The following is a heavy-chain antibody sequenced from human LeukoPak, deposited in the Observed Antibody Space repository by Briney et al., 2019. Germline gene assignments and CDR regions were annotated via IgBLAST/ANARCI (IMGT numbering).Heavy chain of an antibody. D-gene: IGHD3-22*01. V-gene: IGHV4-31*03. CDR2: IYYSGST. CDR3: ARVRGITMIVVVISTIPVGYFDL. J-gene: IGHJ2*01. Sequence: SETLSLTCTVSGGSISSGGYYWSWIRQHPGKGLEWIGYIYYSGSTHYNPSLKSRVTISVDTSKNQFSLKLSSVTAADTAVYYCARVRGITMIVVVISTIPVGYFDLWGRGTLVTVSS. CDR1: GGSISSGGYY.